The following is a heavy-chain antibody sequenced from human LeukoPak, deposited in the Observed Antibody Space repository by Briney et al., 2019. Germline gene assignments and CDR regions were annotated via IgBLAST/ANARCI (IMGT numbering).Heavy chain of an antibody. CDR2: IYSGGRT. CDR3: AMGATGEYLQF. V-gene: IGHV3-53*01. CDR1: GSNVIGNY. Sequence: GGSLRLSCAASGSNVIGNYMTWVRQAPGKGLEWVSVIYSGGRTYYADSVKGRFTISRDNSNNTLYLQMNRLRTEDTAVYYCAMGATGEYLQFWGQGTLATVSS. D-gene: IGHD1-26*01. J-gene: IGHJ1*01.